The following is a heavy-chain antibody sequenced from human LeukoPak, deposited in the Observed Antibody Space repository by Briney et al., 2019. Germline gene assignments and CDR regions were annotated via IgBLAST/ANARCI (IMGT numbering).Heavy chain of an antibody. Sequence: SETLSLTCAVYGETFSGYYWSWIRQSPGKGLEWIGEIDQSGSTNYNPSLKSRVTMSVDTSKNQFSLNLGSVTAADTAVYYCARRPRNTGTNDGPSGLDYWGQGTLVTVSS. CDR2: IDQSGST. V-gene: IGHV4-34*01. J-gene: IGHJ4*02. CDR3: ARRPRNTGTNDGPSGLDY. CDR1: GETFSGYY. D-gene: IGHD1-26*01.